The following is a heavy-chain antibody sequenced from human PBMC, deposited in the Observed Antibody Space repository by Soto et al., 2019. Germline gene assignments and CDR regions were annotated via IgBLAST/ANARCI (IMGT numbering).Heavy chain of an antibody. Sequence: PGGSLRLSCAASGFTFSSYAMHWVRQAPGKGLEWVAVISYDGSNKYYADSVKGRFTISRDNSKNTLYLQMNSLRAEDTAVYYCATTEGLYYDSSGTDYWGQGTLVTVSS. D-gene: IGHD3-22*01. J-gene: IGHJ4*02. CDR2: ISYDGSNK. CDR1: GFTFSSYA. CDR3: ATTEGLYYDSSGTDY. V-gene: IGHV3-30-3*01.